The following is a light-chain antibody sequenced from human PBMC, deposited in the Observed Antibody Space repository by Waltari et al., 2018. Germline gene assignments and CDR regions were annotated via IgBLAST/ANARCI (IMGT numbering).Light chain of an antibody. J-gene: IGLJ1*01. CDR2: EVS. CDR3: SSYTSSSTWV. Sequence: QSALTQPPSVSGSPGQSVTISCTGTSSDVGSYNRVSWYQQHPYTAPKLIIYEVSDRPAGAPDRFAGSKSANTAFLTISGLQAEDEADYFCSSYTSSSTWVFGTGTKVTVL. V-gene: IGLV2-18*02. CDR1: SSDVGSYNR.